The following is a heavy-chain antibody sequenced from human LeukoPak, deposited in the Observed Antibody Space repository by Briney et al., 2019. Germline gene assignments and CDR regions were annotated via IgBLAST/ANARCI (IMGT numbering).Heavy chain of an antibody. CDR3: ARDPRGITGTTYDAFDI. CDR2: ISYDGSNK. D-gene: IGHD1-7*01. Sequence: PGGSLRLSCAASGFTFSSYAMHWVRQAPGKGLEWVAVISYDGSNKYYADSVKGRFTISRDNSKNTLYLQMNSLRAEDTAVYYCARDPRGITGTTYDAFDIWGQGTMVTVSS. V-gene: IGHV3-30*14. J-gene: IGHJ3*02. CDR1: GFTFSSYA.